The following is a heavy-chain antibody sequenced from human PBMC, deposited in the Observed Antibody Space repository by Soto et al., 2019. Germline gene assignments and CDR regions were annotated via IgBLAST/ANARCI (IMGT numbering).Heavy chain of an antibody. CDR3: ARGAYCGDYAVYDY. CDR2: INHSGST. V-gene: IGHV4-34*01. J-gene: IGHJ4*02. CDR1: GGSFSGYY. Sequence: SSETLSLTCAVYGGSFSGYYWSWIRQPPGKGLEWIGEINHSGSTNYNPSLKSRVTISVDTSKNQFSLKLSSVTAADTAVYYCARGAYCGDYAVYDYWGQGTLVTVSS. D-gene: IGHD4-17*01.